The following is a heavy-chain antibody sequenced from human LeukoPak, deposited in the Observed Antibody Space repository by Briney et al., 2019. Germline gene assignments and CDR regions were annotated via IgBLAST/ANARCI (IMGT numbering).Heavy chain of an antibody. CDR3: ARESESRQQLGHYDY. J-gene: IGHJ4*02. D-gene: IGHD6-13*01. CDR2: IYSGGST. CDR1: GFTVSSNY. Sequence: GGSLRLSCAASGFTVSSNYMSWVRQAPGKGLEWVSVIYSGGSTYYADSVKGRFTISRDNAKNSLYLQLNSLRAEDTAVYYCARESESRQQLGHYDYWGQGTLVTVSS. V-gene: IGHV3-66*01.